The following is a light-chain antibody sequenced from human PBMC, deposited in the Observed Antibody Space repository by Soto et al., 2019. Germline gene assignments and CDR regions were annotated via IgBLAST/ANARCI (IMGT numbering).Light chain of an antibody. CDR1: QSINAY. Sequence: DIQMTQSPSSLSASVGDTVTISCRASQSINAYLNWYQQKPGKAPKLLIFAPSTLQSGVPARFSGSGSGTDFTLTISSLQPEDCATYYCQQSYDTPFTFGPGTKVDIK. CDR3: QQSYDTPFT. J-gene: IGKJ3*01. V-gene: IGKV1-39*01. CDR2: APS.